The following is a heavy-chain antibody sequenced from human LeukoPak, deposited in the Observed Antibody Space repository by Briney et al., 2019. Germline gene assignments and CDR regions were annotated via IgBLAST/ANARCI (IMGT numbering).Heavy chain of an antibody. D-gene: IGHD2-15*01. CDR3: AKSHSVAQRGYFDY. Sequence: GGSLRLSCAASGFSFSGFAMTWVRQAPGKGLEWVATISDSGGSTYYADAVKGRFTISRDNSMDTLYAQMSSLRAEDAAVYYCAKSHSVAQRGYFDYWGQGTLVTVSS. CDR2: ISDSGGST. J-gene: IGHJ4*02. CDR1: GFSFSGFA. V-gene: IGHV3-23*01.